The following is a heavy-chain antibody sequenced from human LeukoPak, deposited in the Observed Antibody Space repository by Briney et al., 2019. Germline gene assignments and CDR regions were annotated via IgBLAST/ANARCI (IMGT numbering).Heavy chain of an antibody. CDR2: IHPGDSGT. CDR1: GYSFTTYW. D-gene: IGHD5-18*01. J-gene: IGHJ5*02. Sequence: GESLKISCKGSGYSFTTYWIGWVRQMPGKGLEWMGIIHPGDSGTRYSPSFQGQVTMSVDESITTAYLQWSSLRASDSAIYYCARGGSYRYGSSDTWGPGSLLTVSS. V-gene: IGHV5-51*01. CDR3: ARGGSYRYGSSDT.